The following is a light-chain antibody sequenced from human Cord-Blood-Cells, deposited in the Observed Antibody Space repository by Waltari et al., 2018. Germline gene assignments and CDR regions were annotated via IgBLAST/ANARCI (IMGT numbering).Light chain of an antibody. CDR2: YAS. V-gene: IGKV6D-21*02. Sequence: EIVLDPSPDFQSVTPRETVTIPCRASQSIGSYLHWYQQKPDQSPKLLIKYASQPISGVPERFSGSGSGTDFTLTINSLEAEDAGAYYCHQSSSLPPTFGQGTKVEIK. J-gene: IGKJ1*01. CDR1: QSIGSY. CDR3: HQSSSLPPT.